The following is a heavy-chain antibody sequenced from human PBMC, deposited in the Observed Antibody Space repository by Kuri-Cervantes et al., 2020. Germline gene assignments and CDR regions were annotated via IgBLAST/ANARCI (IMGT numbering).Heavy chain of an antibody. V-gene: IGHV3-30*02. Sequence: GESLKISCAASGFIFNNYAMHWVRQAPGKGLEWVAVIWFDGSKKYYVDSVKGRFIVSRDNSQDTVYLQMNSLRPEDTALYYCAKPDTFGTLDNWGQGALVTVSS. CDR3: AKPDTFGTLDN. J-gene: IGHJ4*02. CDR2: IWFDGSKK. CDR1: GFIFNNYA. D-gene: IGHD3-16*01.